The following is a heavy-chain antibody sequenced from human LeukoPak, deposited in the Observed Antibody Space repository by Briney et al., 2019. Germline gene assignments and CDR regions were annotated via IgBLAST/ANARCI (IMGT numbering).Heavy chain of an antibody. CDR1: GFTFSSYA. CDR2: TSGSGGST. D-gene: IGHD1-1*01. CDR3: AKAFNWNAEAFDI. J-gene: IGHJ3*02. V-gene: IGHV3-23*01. Sequence: GGSLRLSCAASGFTFSSYAMSWVRQAPGKGLEWVSATSGSGGSTYYADSVKGRSTISRDNSKNTLYLQMNSLRAEDTAVYYCAKAFNWNAEAFDIWGQGTMVTVSS.